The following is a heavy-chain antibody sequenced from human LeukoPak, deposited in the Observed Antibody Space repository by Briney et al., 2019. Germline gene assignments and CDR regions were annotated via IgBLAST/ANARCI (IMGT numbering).Heavy chain of an antibody. CDR3: ARSSPGNYGDYQFDF. V-gene: IGHV3-53*01. J-gene: IGHJ4*02. CDR1: GFTVSSNY. CDR2: IYSGGST. D-gene: IGHD4-17*01. Sequence: GGSLRLSCAASGFTVSSNYMSWVRQAPGRGLEWVSIIYSGGSTFYADSVKGRFTISRDNAKNSLCLQMNSLRAEDTAVYYCARSSPGNYGDYQFDFWGQGSLVTVSA.